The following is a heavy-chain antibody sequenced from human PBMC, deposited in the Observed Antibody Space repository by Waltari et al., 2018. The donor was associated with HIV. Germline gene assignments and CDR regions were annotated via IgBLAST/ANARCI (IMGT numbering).Heavy chain of an antibody. CDR1: GLPFIGYW. CDR2: IKQDGSEK. J-gene: IGHJ4*02. Sequence: EVQLVEYGGGLVQPGGSLRLSCAASGLPFIGYWMIWVRPAPGKGLEWVANIKQDGSEKYYVDSVKGRFTISRDNAKNSLYLQMNSLRAEDTAVYYCAKEARIVGATGGVDYWGQGTLVTVSS. V-gene: IGHV3-7*04. CDR3: AKEARIVGATGGVDY. D-gene: IGHD1-26*01.